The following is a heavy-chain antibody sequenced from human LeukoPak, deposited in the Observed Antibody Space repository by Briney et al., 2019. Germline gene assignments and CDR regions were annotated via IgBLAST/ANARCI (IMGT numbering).Heavy chain of an antibody. CDR2: INHSGST. CDR3: GRGYAVGAFYYYTGRDV. D-gene: IGHD3-16*01. J-gene: IGHJ6*04. Sequence: PSETLSLACAVYGGSFSGYYWSWIRQPPGKGLEWIGEINHSGSTNYNPSLKSRVTISVDTSKNQFSLKLSSVTAADTAVYYCGRGYAVGAFYYYTGRDVGAKGTTVPVP. CDR1: GGSFSGYY. V-gene: IGHV4-34*01.